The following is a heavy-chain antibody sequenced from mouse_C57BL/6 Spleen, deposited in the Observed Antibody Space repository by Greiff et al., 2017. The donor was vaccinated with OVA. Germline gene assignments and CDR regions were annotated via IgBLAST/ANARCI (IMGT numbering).Heavy chain of an antibody. CDR1: GYTFTSYW. D-gene: IGHD4-1*02. J-gene: IGHJ2*01. CDR3: ARTIGNYFDY. Sequence: VKLQQPGAELVKPGASVKLSCKASGYTFTSYWMQWVKQRPGQGLEWIGEIDPSDSYTNYNQKFKGKATLTVDTSSSTAYMQLSSLTSEDSAVYYCARTIGNYFDYWGQGTTLTVSS. CDR2: IDPSDSYT. V-gene: IGHV1-50*01.